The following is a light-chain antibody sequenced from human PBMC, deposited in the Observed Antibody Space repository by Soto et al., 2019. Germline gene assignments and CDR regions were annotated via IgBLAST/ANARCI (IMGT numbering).Light chain of an antibody. V-gene: IGKV3-11*01. CDR1: QSVSNNY. CDR3: QQRSNWPPFT. J-gene: IGKJ5*01. CDR2: GAS. Sequence: EIVLTQSQGTLSLSPGERATLSCRASQSVSNNYLAWYQQKPGQAPRLLIYGASNRATDIPARFSGSVSGTDFTLTIRSLEPEDFAVYYGQQRSNWPPFTFGQGTRLEIK.